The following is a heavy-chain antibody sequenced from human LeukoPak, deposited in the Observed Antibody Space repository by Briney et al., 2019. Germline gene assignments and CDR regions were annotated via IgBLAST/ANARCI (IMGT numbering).Heavy chain of an antibody. V-gene: IGHV2-5*01. D-gene: IGHD2-15*01. J-gene: IGHJ5*02. CDR1: GFSLSTSGVG. CDR3: AHSAGAKYCSGGSCFHR. Sequence: SGPTLMKPTQTLTLTCTFSGFSLSTSGVGVGWIRQPPGKALEWLALIYWNDDKRYSPSLKSRLTITKDTSKNQVVLTMTNMDPVDTATYYCAHSAGAKYCSGGSCFHRCGQGTLVTVSS. CDR2: IYWNDDK.